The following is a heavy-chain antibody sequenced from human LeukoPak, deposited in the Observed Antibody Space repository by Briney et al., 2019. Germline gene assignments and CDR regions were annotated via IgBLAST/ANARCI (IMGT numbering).Heavy chain of an antibody. V-gene: IGHV3-21*01. CDR2: ISSSSSYI. Sequence: GGFLRLSCAASGFTFSSYSVNWVRQAPGKGLEWVSSISSSSSYIYYADSVKGRFTISRDNAKNSLYLQMNSLRAEDTAVYYCARDRGATIGYWGQGTLVTVSS. D-gene: IGHD1-26*01. CDR1: GFTFSSYS. J-gene: IGHJ4*02. CDR3: ARDRGATIGY.